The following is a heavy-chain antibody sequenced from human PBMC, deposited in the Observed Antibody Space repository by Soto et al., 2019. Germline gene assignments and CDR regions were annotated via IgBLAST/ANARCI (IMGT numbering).Heavy chain of an antibody. CDR1: GGSISSGGYY. CDR3: ARDRAIGPIPD. D-gene: IGHD2-21*01. Sequence: SETLSLTCTVSGGSISSGGYYWSWIRQHPGKGLEWIGYIHYSGSTYYNPSLKSRVTISVDTSKNQFSLKLSSVTAADTAVYYCARDRAIGPIPDWGQGTLVTVSS. CDR2: IHYSGST. J-gene: IGHJ4*02. V-gene: IGHV4-31*03.